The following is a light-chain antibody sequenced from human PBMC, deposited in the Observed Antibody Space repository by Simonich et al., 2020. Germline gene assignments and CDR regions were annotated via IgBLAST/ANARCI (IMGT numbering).Light chain of an antibody. CDR3: QQYGSSPYT. V-gene: IGKV3-20*01. Sequence: DIVLTQSPGTLSLSPGERATLSCRASQSVSSSYLAWYQQTPGQAPRLRIYGAASRATGIPDRFSGSGSGTDFTLTISRLEPEDFAVYYCQQYGSSPYTFGQGTKLEIK. CDR2: GAA. CDR1: QSVSSSY. J-gene: IGKJ2*01.